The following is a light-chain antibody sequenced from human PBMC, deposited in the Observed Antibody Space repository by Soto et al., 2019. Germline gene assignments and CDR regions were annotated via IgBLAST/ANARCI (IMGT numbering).Light chain of an antibody. CDR1: QSVSSSR. CDR2: DAS. V-gene: IGKV3-20*01. Sequence: EIVLTQSPGTLSFSPGERATPSCRASQSVSSSRLAWYRQKPGQAPRLLIYDASNRATGIPARFSGSGSGTDFTLTISSLEPEDFAVYYCQQYGTSPITFGQGTRLEIK. J-gene: IGKJ5*01. CDR3: QQYGTSPIT.